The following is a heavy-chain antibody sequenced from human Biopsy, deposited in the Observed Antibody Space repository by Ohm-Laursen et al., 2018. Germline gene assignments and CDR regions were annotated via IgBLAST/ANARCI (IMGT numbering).Heavy chain of an antibody. Sequence: SDTLSLTCAVSGYSMSSDYRWGWIRQAPGKTLEWLGNIFKDGNTHYNPSLRSRLIISIDTSKNQFSLMMTSVSGADTAVYFCARVGSGWAPFDKWGPGTLVTVS. J-gene: IGHJ4*02. CDR3: ARVGSGWAPFDK. CDR1: GYSMSSDYR. CDR2: IFKDGNT. D-gene: IGHD6-19*01. V-gene: IGHV4-38-2*01.